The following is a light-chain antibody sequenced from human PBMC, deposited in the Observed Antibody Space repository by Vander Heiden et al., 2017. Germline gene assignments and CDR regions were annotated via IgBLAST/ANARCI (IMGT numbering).Light chain of an antibody. CDR2: DAS. Sequence: EIVLTQSPATLSLSPGERATLSCRASQSVSSYLAWCQQKPGQAPRLLIYDASNRATGIPARFSGSGSGTDFTLTISSLEPEDFAVYYCQQRSNWPRRAFGQGTKVEIK. CDR1: QSVSSY. J-gene: IGKJ1*01. CDR3: QQRSNWPRRA. V-gene: IGKV3-11*01.